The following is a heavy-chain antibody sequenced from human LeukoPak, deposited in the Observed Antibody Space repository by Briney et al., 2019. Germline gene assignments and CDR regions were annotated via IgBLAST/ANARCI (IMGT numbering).Heavy chain of an antibody. CDR1: GYSISSGYY. CDR3: ARGPRIAAAGTNYYYYMDV. J-gene: IGHJ6*03. Sequence: KPSETLSLTCTVSGYSISSGYYWGWIRQPPGKGLEWIGSIYHSGSTYYNPSLKSRVTISVDTSKNQFSLKLSSVTAADTAVYYCARGPRIAAAGTNYYYYMDVWGKGTTVTVSS. CDR2: IYHSGST. D-gene: IGHD6-13*01. V-gene: IGHV4-38-2*02.